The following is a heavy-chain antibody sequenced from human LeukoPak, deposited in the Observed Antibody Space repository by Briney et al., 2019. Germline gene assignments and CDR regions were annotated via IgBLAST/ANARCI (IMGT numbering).Heavy chain of an antibody. V-gene: IGHV1-18*01. J-gene: IGHJ5*02. CDR2: ISAYNGNT. Sequence: ASVKVSCKASGYTFTSYGISWGRQAPGQGLEWMGWISAYNGNTNYAQKLQGRVTMARNTSISTAYMELSSLRSEDTAVYYCARAGSSGWYENWFDPWGQGTLVTVSS. CDR3: ARAGSSGWYENWFDP. D-gene: IGHD6-19*01. CDR1: GYTFTSYG.